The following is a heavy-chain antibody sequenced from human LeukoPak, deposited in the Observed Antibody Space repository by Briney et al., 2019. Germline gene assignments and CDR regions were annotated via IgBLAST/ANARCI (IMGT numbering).Heavy chain of an antibody. CDR1: GFTFSSYA. D-gene: IGHD3-9*01. V-gene: IGHV3-23*01. J-gene: IGHJ4*02. CDR3: AKDHYYDILTGYHNTFDY. Sequence: PGGSLRLSCAASGFTFSSYAMSWVRQAPGKGLEWVSAISGSGGSTYYADSVKGRFTISRDNSKNTLYLQMNSLRAEDTAVYYCAKDHYYDILTGYHNTFDYWGQGTLVTASS. CDR2: ISGSGGST.